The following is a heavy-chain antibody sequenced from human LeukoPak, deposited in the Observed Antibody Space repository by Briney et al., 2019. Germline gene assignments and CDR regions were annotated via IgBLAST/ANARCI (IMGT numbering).Heavy chain of an antibody. CDR3: TRVPIRTVTMIIVIRGHDAFDI. J-gene: IGHJ3*02. Sequence: GGSLRLSCTASGFSFGDYAMTWFRQAPGKGLEWVGFIRAKAYGGTTEYAASVKGRFTISRDDSKSTAYLQMNSLQTEDTAVYFCTRVPIRTVTMIIVIRGHDAFDIRGQGTMVTVSS. D-gene: IGHD3-22*01. CDR2: IRAKAYGGTT. CDR1: GFSFGDYA. V-gene: IGHV3-49*03.